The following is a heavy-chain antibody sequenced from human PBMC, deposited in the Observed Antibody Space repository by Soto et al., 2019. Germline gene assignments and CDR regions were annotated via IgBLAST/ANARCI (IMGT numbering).Heavy chain of an antibody. D-gene: IGHD2-21*01. CDR3: ARVTGLGDNYYYGMDV. Sequence: ASVKVSCKASGYTFTSYGISWVRQAPGQGLEWMGWISAYNGNTNYAQKLQGRVTMTTDTSTSTAYMELRSLRSDDTAVYYCARVTGLGDNYYYGMDVWGQGTTVTVSS. V-gene: IGHV1-18*01. J-gene: IGHJ6*02. CDR2: ISAYNGNT. CDR1: GYTFTSYG.